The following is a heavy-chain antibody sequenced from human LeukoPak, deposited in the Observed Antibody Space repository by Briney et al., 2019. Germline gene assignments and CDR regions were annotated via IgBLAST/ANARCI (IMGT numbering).Heavy chain of an antibody. CDR3: ARFEVYYDSSGYYYPRYYFDY. J-gene: IGHJ4*02. CDR1: GGSISSGGYY. V-gene: IGHV4-31*03. D-gene: IGHD3-22*01. CDR2: IYYSGST. Sequence: SETLSLTCTVSGGSISSGGYYWSWIRQHPGKGLEWIGYIYYSGSTYYNPSLKSRVTISVDTSKNRFSLKLSSVTAADTAVYYCARFEVYYDSSGYYYPRYYFDYWGQGTLVTVSS.